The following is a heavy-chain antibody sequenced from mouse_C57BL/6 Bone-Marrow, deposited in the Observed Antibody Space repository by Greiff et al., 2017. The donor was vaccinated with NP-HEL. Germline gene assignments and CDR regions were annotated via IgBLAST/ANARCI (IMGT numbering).Heavy chain of an antibody. CDR1: GYSFTAYN. Sequence: EVQLQQSGPELVKPGASVKISCKASGYSFTAYNMNWVQQSTGKSLEWIGVINPTYGPTSYNQKFKDKATFTVDKSSSTAYMQLNSLTSEDSAVYDCARGSYYYGSSSNWGQGTTLTVSS. V-gene: IGHV1-39*01. CDR2: INPTYGPT. J-gene: IGHJ2*01. CDR3: ARGSYYYGSSSN. D-gene: IGHD1-1*01.